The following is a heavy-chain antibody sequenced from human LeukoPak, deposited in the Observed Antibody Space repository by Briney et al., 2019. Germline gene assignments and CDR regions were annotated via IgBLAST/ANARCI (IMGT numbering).Heavy chain of an antibody. V-gene: IGHV1-18*01. CDR2: INGYNGNT. CDR3: ARASSIAVLDY. D-gene: IGHD6-19*01. Sequence: ASVKVSCKASGYTFTSYGISWVRQAPGQGLEWMGWINGYNGNTNYAQKLQGRVTMTTDTSTSTAYMELRGLRSDDTAVYHCARASSIAVLDYWGQGTLVTVSS. CDR1: GYTFTSYG. J-gene: IGHJ4*02.